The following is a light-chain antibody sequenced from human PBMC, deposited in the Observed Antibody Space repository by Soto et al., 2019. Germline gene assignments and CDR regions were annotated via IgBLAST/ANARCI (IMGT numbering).Light chain of an antibody. J-gene: IGKJ5*01. V-gene: IGKV3-20*01. Sequence: EIVLTQSPGTLSLSPGERVTLSCRASQSVSNNYLAWYQQKPGQPPRLLIYGASSRATGIPDRFSGSGSGTDFTLTISRLEPEDFAVFYCQHYDSLPITFGQGTRLEI. CDR3: QHYDSLPIT. CDR2: GAS. CDR1: QSVSNNY.